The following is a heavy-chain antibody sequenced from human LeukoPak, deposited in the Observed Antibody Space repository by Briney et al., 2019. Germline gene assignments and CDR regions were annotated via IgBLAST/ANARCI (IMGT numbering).Heavy chain of an antibody. J-gene: IGHJ4*02. CDR3: AASRFFRGYYFDY. CDR1: GFTFSSYA. Sequence: PGGSLRLSCAASGFTFSSYAMHWVRQAPGKGLEWVAVISYDGSNKYYADSVKGRFTISRDNSKNTLYLQMNSLRAEDTAVYYCAASRFFRGYYFDYWGQGTLVTVSS. CDR2: ISYDGSNK. V-gene: IGHV3-30-3*01. D-gene: IGHD3-3*01.